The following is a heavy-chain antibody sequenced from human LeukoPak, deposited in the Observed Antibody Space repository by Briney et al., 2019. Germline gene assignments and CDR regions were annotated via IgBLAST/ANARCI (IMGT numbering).Heavy chain of an antibody. D-gene: IGHD7-27*01. CDR1: GFTFSSYG. CDR3: AKVQPGNRTGDRLFDC. V-gene: IGHV3-30*02. Sequence: GGSLRLSCAASGFTFSSYGMHWVRQAPGKGLEWVAFIHYDGITKNYADSVKGRFTISRDNSKNTLYLLMDSLRTGDTAVYYCAKVQPGNRTGDRLFDCWGQGALVTVSS. CDR2: IHYDGITK. J-gene: IGHJ4*02.